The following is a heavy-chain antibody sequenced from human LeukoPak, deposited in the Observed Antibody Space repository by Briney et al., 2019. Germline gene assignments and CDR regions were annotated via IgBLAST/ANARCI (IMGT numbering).Heavy chain of an antibody. Sequence: PGGSLRLPCAASGFTFSSYEMNWVRQAPGKGLEWVSYISSSGSTIYYADSVKGRFTISRDNAKNSLYLQMNSLRAEDTAVYYCARDRPDYYGSGSYGGWFDPWGQGTLVTVSS. CDR1: GFTFSSYE. CDR3: ARDRPDYYGSGSYGGWFDP. J-gene: IGHJ5*02. V-gene: IGHV3-48*03. D-gene: IGHD3-10*01. CDR2: ISSSGSTI.